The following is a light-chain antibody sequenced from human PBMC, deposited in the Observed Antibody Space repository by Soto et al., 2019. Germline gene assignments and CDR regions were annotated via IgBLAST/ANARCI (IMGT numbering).Light chain of an antibody. V-gene: IGLV2-14*01. CDR2: DVS. CDR1: SSDVGGYNY. J-gene: IGLJ1*01. CDR3: SSYTSSSTL. Sequence: QSVLTQPASVSGSPGQSITIPCTGTSSDVGGYNYVSWYQQHPGKAPKLMIYDVSNRPSGVSNRFSGSKSGNTASLTISGLQAEDEADYYCSSYTSSSTLFGTGTKV.